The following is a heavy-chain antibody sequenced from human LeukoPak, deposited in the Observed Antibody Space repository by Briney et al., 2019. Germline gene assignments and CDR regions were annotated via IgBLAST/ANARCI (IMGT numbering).Heavy chain of an antibody. CDR3: ASLTGADWYFDL. CDR2: IYYSGGT. V-gene: IGHV4-59*01. J-gene: IGHJ2*01. Sequence: PSETLSLTCTVSGGSISSYYWSWIRQPPGKGLEWIGYIYYSGGTNYNPSLKSRVTISVDTSKNQFSLKLSSVTAADTAVYYCASLTGADWYFDLWGRGTLVTVSS. D-gene: IGHD7-27*01. CDR1: GGSISSYY.